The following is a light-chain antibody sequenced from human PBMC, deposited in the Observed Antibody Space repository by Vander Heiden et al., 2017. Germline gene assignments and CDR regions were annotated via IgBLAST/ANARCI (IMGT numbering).Light chain of an antibody. CDR1: SSDIGGYNY. J-gene: IGLJ2*01. Sequence: QSALTHPASVSGSPGQSITISCTGSSSDIGGYNYVSWYQQYPGKAPKLIIYDVTDRPSGISDRFSGSKSGNTASLTISGLQTEDEADYYCSSYTSATTYIFGGGTKLTVL. V-gene: IGLV2-14*03. CDR3: SSYTSATTYI. CDR2: DVT.